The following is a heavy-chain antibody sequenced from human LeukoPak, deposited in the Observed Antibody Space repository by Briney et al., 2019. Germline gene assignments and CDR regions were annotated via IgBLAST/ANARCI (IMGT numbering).Heavy chain of an antibody. D-gene: IGHD1-1*01. V-gene: IGHV3-7*04. J-gene: IGHJ4*02. CDR3: ARDGMPFDW. Sequence: PGGSLRLSCAASGFRFSSYWMSWVRQAPGKGLEWVANINKDGTEKYYVDSVKGRFTISRDNAKNSLSLQMNSLRVEDTAVYYCARDGMPFDWWGQGNLVTVSS. CDR2: INKDGTEK. CDR1: GFRFSSYW.